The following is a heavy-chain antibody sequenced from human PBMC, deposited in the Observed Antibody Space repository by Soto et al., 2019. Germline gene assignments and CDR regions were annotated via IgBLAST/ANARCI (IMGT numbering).Heavy chain of an antibody. V-gene: IGHV1-2*02. Sequence: ASVKVSCKASGYTFTGYYMHWVRQAPGQGLEWMGWINPNSGGTNYAQKFQGRVTMTRDTSISTAYMELSRLRSDDTAVYYCARARRYQLPTNWSDPWGQGTLVTVSS. CDR3: ARARRYQLPTNWSDP. CDR2: INPNSGGT. CDR1: GYTFTGYY. J-gene: IGHJ5*02. D-gene: IGHD2-2*01.